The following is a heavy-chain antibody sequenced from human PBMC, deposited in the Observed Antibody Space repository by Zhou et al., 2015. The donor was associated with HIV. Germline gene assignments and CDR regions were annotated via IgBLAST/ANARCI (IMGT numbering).Heavy chain of an antibody. CDR1: GGTFSSYA. D-gene: IGHD2-21*02. CDR2: IIPIFGTA. CDR3: ARDRGIRPATALSDYHYYYYMDV. Sequence: QVQLVQSGAEVKKPGSSVKVSCKASGGTFSSYAISWVRQAPGQGLEWMGGIIPIFGTANYAQKFQGRVTITADESTSTAYMELSSLRSEDTAVYYCARDRGIRPATALSDYHYYYYMDVWGKGTTVTVSS. V-gene: IGHV1-69*01. J-gene: IGHJ6*03.